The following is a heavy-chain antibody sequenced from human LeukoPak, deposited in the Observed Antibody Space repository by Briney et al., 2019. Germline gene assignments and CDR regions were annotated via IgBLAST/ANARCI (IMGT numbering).Heavy chain of an antibody. CDR2: IWYDGSNK. V-gene: IGHV3-33*01. Sequence: GRSLRLSCAASGFTLSSYGMHWVRQAPGKGLEWVAVIWYDGSNKYYADSVKGRFTISRDNSKNTLYLQMNSLKAENTAVYYCARECSVVTPGLDYWGQGTLVTVSS. CDR3: ARECSVVTPGLDY. CDR1: GFTLSSYG. J-gene: IGHJ4*02. D-gene: IGHD4-23*01.